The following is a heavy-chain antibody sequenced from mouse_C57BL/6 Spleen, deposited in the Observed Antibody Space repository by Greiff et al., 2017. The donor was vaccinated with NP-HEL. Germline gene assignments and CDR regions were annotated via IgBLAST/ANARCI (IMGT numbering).Heavy chain of an antibody. CDR2: INPNNGGT. D-gene: IGHD1-1*01. Sequence: VQLKQSGPELVKPGASVKISCKASGYTFTDYYMNWVKQSHGKSLEWIGDINPNNGGTSYNQKFKGKATLTVDKSSSTAYMELRSLTSEDSAVYYCARYYGSSYLAWFAYWGQGTLVTVSA. J-gene: IGHJ3*01. CDR3: ARYYGSSYLAWFAY. CDR1: GYTFTDYY. V-gene: IGHV1-26*01.